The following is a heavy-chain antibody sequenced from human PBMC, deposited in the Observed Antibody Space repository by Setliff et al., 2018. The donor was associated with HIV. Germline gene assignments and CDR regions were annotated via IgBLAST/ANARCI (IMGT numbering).Heavy chain of an antibody. V-gene: IGHV4-59*01. J-gene: IGHJ6*03. CDR1: GGSINNYF. CDR2: LYYTGRA. Sequence: SETLSLTCTVSGGSINNYFWSWIRQPPGKGLEWLGCLYYTGRANYNPSLKSRLTVSVDTSKNQFSLKLSSVTAADTAVYYCARDGYNYKKGTSYMDVWGKGSTVTVSS. CDR3: ARDGYNYKKGTSYMDV. D-gene: IGHD5-12*01.